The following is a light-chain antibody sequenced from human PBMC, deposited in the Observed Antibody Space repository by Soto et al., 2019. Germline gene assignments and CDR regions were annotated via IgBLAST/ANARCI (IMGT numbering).Light chain of an antibody. CDR2: DTS. Sequence: ETVLTQSPATLSLSPGERATLSCKASQSVSSYLAWYQHKPGQSPRLLIYDTSNRATGIPARFSGSGSGTDFTLTISNLEPEDFAVYYCQQRSNWPLTFGGGTKVDIK. V-gene: IGKV3-11*01. J-gene: IGKJ4*01. CDR1: QSVSSY. CDR3: QQRSNWPLT.